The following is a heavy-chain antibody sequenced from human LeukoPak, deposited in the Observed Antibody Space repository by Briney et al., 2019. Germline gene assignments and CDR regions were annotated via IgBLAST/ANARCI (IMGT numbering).Heavy chain of an antibody. D-gene: IGHD3-10*01. CDR3: ARSYYYGSGDPAFDY. CDR2: ISYDGSNK. Sequence: GGSLRLSCAASGFTFSSYAMSWVRQAPGKGLEWVAVISYDGSNKYYADSVKGRFTISRDNSKNTLYLQMNSLRAEDTAVYYCARSYYYGSGDPAFDYWGQGTLVTVSS. CDR1: GFTFSSYA. V-gene: IGHV3-30*04. J-gene: IGHJ4*02.